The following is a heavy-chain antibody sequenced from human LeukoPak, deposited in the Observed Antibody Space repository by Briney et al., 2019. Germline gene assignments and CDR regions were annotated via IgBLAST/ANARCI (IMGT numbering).Heavy chain of an antibody. CDR1: GFTFSNAW. CDR2: ITTNSEGGII. J-gene: IGHJ6*02. V-gene: IGHV3-15*01. D-gene: IGHD4-11*01. CDR3: ARGGYSNANKFYYYGMDV. Sequence: GGSLRLSCAASGFTFSNAWMTWVRQTPGKGLEWVGRITTNSEGGIIDYAAPVKGRFTISRDNAKNSLYLQMNSLRAEDTAVYYCARGGYSNANKFYYYGMDVWGQGTTVTV.